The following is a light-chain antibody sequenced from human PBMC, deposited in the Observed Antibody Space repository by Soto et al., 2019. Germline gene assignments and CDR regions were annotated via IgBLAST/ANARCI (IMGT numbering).Light chain of an antibody. V-gene: IGKV2-28*01. CDR1: QSLLHSNGYNY. J-gene: IGKJ3*01. CDR2: VGS. Sequence: DIVMTQSPLSLPVTPGEPASISCRSSQSLLHSNGYNYLDWYLQKPGQSPQLLLYVGSTRASGVPDRFSGSGSGTDVPLKISRVAAEDVGVYYGMQALQTPRTFGPGTKGDIK. CDR3: MQALQTPRT.